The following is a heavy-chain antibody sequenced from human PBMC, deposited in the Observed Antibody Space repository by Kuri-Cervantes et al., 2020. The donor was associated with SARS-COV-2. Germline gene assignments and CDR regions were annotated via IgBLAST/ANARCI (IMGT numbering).Heavy chain of an antibody. V-gene: IGHV4-38-2*02. CDR3: ARVGDCFGTKCVTYFDP. Sequence: ESLRTSCTLSDDSISTNFCWGWVRQPPGKGLGWIGIIHHSGNTHYNSSLMSRVTMSVDTFKHQFSLNLRSPTAADTAIYYCARVGDCFGTKCVTYFDPWGQGTLVTVSS. J-gene: IGHJ5*02. CDR1: DDSISTNFC. D-gene: IGHD2-2*03. CDR2: IHHSGNT.